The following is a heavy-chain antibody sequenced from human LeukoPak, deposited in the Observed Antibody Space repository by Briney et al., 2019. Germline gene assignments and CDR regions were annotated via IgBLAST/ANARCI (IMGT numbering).Heavy chain of an antibody. CDR1: AGAISSYY. V-gene: IGHV4-59*01. J-gene: IGHJ4*02. CDR2: IYYSGST. Sequence: SATLSLLSTVSAGAISSYYWSWIRPPPGQGLEGIGYIYYSGSTNYNPSLKSRVTISVDASKNQVSLKLSSVTAADTAVYYWARDGGGSYHFDYWRQGTLVTVSS. D-gene: IGHD1-26*01. CDR3: ARDGGGSYHFDY.